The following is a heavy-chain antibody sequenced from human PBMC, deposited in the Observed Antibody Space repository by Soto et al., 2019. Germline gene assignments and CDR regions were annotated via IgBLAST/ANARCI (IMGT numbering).Heavy chain of an antibody. J-gene: IGHJ4*02. V-gene: IGHV3-21*01. CDR3: ARGEDSSSWYYFDY. CDR2: ISSSSSYI. Sequence: GGSLRLSCAASGFTFSSYRMNWVRQAPGQGLAWVSSISSSSSYIYYADSVKGRFTISRDNAKNSLYLQMNSLRAEDTAVYYCARGEDSSSWYYFDYWGQGTLVTVSS. D-gene: IGHD6-13*01. CDR1: GFTFSSYR.